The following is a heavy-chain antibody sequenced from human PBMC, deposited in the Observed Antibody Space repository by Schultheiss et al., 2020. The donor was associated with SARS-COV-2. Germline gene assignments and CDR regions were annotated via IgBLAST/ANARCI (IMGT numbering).Heavy chain of an antibody. V-gene: IGHV3-30*03. CDR3: ARDRGGEWTDVGVMDA. CDR2: ISYDGSNK. D-gene: IGHD3-16*01. CDR1: GFTFSSYG. Sequence: GGSLRLSCAASGFTFSSYGMHWVRQAPGKGLEWVAVISYDGSNKYYADSVKGRFTISRDNSKNTLYVQMNSLRAEDTAVYYCARDRGGEWTDVGVMDAWGQGTTVTVSS. J-gene: IGHJ6*02.